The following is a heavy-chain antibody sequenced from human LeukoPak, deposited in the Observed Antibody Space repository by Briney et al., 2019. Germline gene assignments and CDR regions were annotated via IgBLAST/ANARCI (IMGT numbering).Heavy chain of an antibody. D-gene: IGHD6-19*01. J-gene: IGHJ4*02. V-gene: IGHV4-39*02. CDR2: IYYTGTT. Sequence: SETLSLTCTVSGDSIRSSSYYWGWIRQPPGKGLEWIGSIYYTGTTYYNPSLKSRVAMSIDTSKNNLSLKLSSVTAADMAVYYCARLYSGSRPPDFWGQGTLVTVSS. CDR3: ARLYSGSRPPDF. CDR1: GDSIRSSSYY.